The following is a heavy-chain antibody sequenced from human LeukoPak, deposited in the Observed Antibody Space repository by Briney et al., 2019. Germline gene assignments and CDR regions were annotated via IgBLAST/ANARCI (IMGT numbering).Heavy chain of an antibody. J-gene: IGHJ6*03. Sequence: GGSLRLSCAASGFTFSSYAMHWVRQAPGKGLEWLAVISYDGTNEYYADSVKGRLTISRDNSKNTLYLQMNSLRDEDTAVYYCARDQGSLPVWFYYYMDVWGSGTTVTVSS. CDR1: GFTFSSYA. CDR2: ISYDGTNE. V-gene: IGHV3-30*01. CDR3: ARDQGSLPVWFYYYMDV. D-gene: IGHD3-16*01.